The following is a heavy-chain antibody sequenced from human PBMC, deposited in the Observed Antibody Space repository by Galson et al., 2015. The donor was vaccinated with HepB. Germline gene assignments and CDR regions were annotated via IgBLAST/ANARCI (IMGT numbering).Heavy chain of an antibody. Sequence: SLRLSCAASGFTFSSYWMHWVRQAPGKGLVWVSRINSDGSSTSYADSVKGRFTISRDNAKNTLYLQMNSLRAEDTAVYYCARGEGDIAAPRGNYYYYYGMDVWGQGTTVTVSS. CDR3: ARGEGDIAAPRGNYYYYYGMDV. CDR2: INSDGSST. CDR1: GFTFSSYW. D-gene: IGHD6-6*01. J-gene: IGHJ6*02. V-gene: IGHV3-74*01.